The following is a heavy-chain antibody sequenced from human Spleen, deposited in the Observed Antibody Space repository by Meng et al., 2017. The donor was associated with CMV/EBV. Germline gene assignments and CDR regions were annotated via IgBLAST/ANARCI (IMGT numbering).Heavy chain of an antibody. D-gene: IGHD4-17*01. CDR2: IKSKTDGGTT. J-gene: IGHJ4*02. CDR3: TTDRYYGDLFDY. CDR1: ACTCSKEW. Sequence: YACTCSKEWMSWVRQAPGKGLEGVGRIKSKTDGGTTDYAAPVKGRFTISRDDSKNTLYLQMNSLKTEDTAVYYCTTDRYYGDLFDYWGQGTLVTVSS. V-gene: IGHV3-15*01.